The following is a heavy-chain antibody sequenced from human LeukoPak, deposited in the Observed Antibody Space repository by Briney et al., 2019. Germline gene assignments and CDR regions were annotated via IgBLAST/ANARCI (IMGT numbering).Heavy chain of an antibody. Sequence: SETLSLTCTVSGGSISSYYWSWIRQPPGKGLEWIGYIYYSGSTNYNPSLKSRVTISVDTSKNQFSLKLSSVTAADTAVYYCARARQLWSLFDYWGQGTLVTVSS. CDR1: GGSISSYY. CDR2: IYYSGST. D-gene: IGHD5-18*01. J-gene: IGHJ4*02. CDR3: ARARQLWSLFDY. V-gene: IGHV4-59*08.